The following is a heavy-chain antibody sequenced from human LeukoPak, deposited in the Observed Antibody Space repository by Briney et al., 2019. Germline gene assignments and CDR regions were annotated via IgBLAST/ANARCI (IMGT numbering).Heavy chain of an antibody. V-gene: IGHV4-59*08. J-gene: IGHJ4*02. CDR1: GGSISSYY. CDR3: ARQTGMITFGGVIVY. CDR2: IYYSGST. D-gene: IGHD3-16*02. Sequence: SETLSLTCTVSGGSISSYYWSWIRQPPGKGLEWLGYIYYSGSTNYNPSLKSRVTISVDTSKNQFSLKLSSVTAADTAVYYCARQTGMITFGGVIVYWGQGTLVTVSS.